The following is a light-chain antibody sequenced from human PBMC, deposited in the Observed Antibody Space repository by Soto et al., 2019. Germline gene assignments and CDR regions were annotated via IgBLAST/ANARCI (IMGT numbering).Light chain of an antibody. V-gene: IGLV1-47*01. Sequence: QSVLTQPPSASGTPGQRVTISCSGSSSNIGSNPVYWYQQLPGTAPKLLIYRNNEPPSGVPDRFSGFKSGTSASLALSGLRSEDEGDYYCAAWDDRLGGVVFGGGTQLTVL. J-gene: IGLJ2*01. CDR1: SSNIGSNP. CDR2: RNN. CDR3: AAWDDRLGGVV.